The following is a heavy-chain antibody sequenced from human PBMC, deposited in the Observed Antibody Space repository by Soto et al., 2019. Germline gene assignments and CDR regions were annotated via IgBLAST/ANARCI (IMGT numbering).Heavy chain of an antibody. J-gene: IGHJ6*02. Sequence: EVQLVESGGGLVQPGRSLRLSCAASGFTFDDYAMHWVRQAPGKGLEWVSGISWNSGSIGYADSVKGRFTISRDNAKNSLYLQMNSLRAEDTALSYCAKGVVAATPAYYYGMDVWGQGTTVTVSS. CDR1: GFTFDDYA. CDR2: ISWNSGSI. CDR3: AKGVVAATPAYYYGMDV. V-gene: IGHV3-9*01. D-gene: IGHD2-15*01.